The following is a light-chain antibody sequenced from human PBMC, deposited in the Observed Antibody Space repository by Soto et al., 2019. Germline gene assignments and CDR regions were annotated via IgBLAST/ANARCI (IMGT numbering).Light chain of an antibody. CDR3: QRRNNWSLT. Sequence: EVVLTQSTATLSLSPGERATLSCRASQSVSSYLACYQQKPGQAPRLLIYGTSNRATGIPTRFTGSGSGTDFTLTIGTLEPEDFAVYYRQRRNNWSLTVGGGPMVPVK. CDR2: GTS. CDR1: QSVSSY. V-gene: IGKV3-11*01. J-gene: IGKJ4*01.